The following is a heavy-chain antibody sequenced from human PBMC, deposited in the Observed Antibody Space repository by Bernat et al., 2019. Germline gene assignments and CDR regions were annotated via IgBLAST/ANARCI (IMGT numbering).Heavy chain of an antibody. D-gene: IGHD6-19*01. J-gene: IGHJ2*01. CDR1: GFTFSSFP. V-gene: IGHV3-30-3*01. CDR2: ISYDGSNK. CDR3: ARDADTSGPIDPLPYWYFDL. Sequence: QVQLVESGGGVVQPGTSLRLSCAASGFTFSSFPMHWVRQAPGKGLEWVALISYDGSNKYYADSVKGRFTISRDNSKNTLSLQINSLRPEDTAVYYCARDADTSGPIDPLPYWYFDLWGRDTLVTVSS.